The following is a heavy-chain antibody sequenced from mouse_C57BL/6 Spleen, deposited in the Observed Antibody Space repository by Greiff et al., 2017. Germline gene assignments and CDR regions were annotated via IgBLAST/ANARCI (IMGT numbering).Heavy chain of an antibody. D-gene: IGHD2-3*01. V-gene: IGHV1-19*01. CDR2: INPYNGGT. CDR3: ARRTDGYYAYYFDY. CDR1: GYTFTDYY. Sequence: EVMLVESGPVLVKPGASVKMSCKASGYTFTDYYMNWVKQSHGKSLEWIGVINPYNGGTSYNQKFKGKATLTVDKSSSTAYMELNSLTSEDSAVYYCARRTDGYYAYYFDYWGQGTTLTVSS. J-gene: IGHJ2*01.